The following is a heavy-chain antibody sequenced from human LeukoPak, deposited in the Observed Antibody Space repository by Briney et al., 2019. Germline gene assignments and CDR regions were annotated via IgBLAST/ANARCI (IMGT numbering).Heavy chain of an antibody. CDR3: AKDSMYDSVDDYFDY. D-gene: IGHD3-3*01. Sequence: PGGSLRLSCAASGSGFSFNTYAMTWVRQAPGKGLEWVSSISGSGGSTYYADSVKGRSTISRDNSKNTLYLQMNSLRAEDTAVYYCAKDSMYDSVDDYFDYWGQGTLVTVSS. J-gene: IGHJ4*02. CDR2: ISGSGGST. V-gene: IGHV3-23*01. CDR1: GSGFSFNTYA.